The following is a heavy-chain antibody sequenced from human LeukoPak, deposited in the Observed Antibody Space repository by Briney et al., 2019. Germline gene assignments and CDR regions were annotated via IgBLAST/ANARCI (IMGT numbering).Heavy chain of an antibody. CDR2: IKQDGSEK. J-gene: IGHJ3*01. D-gene: IGHD3-22*01. Sequence: QPGGSLRLSCAAPGFTFSSYWMSWVRQAPGKGLGWVANIKQDGSEKYYVDSVKGRFTISRDNSKNTLYLQMNSLRAEDTAVYYCAKDGEYYDSSGYFFWAQGTMVTVSS. CDR1: GFTFSSYW. V-gene: IGHV3-7*03. CDR3: AKDGEYYDSSGYFF.